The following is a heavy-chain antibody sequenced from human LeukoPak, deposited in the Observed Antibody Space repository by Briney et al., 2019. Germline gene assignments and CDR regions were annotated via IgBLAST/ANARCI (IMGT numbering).Heavy chain of an antibody. CDR3: ATILKRYFDWFQVNWFDP. CDR2: INPNSGGT. D-gene: IGHD3-9*01. V-gene: IGHV1-2*02. CDR1: GYTFTGYY. Sequence: ASVKVSCKASGYTFTGYYKHWVRQAPGQGLEWMGWINPNSGGTNYAQKFQGRVTMTRDTSISTAYMELRSLRSEDTAVYYCATILKRYFDWFQVNWFDPWGQGTLVTVSS. J-gene: IGHJ5*02.